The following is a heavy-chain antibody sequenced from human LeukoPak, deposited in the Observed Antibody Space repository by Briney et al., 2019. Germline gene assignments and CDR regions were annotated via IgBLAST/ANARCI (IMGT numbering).Heavy chain of an antibody. Sequence: GGSLRLSCAASGFTFSDYYMSWIRQAPGKGLEWVSYISSSSSYTNYADSVKGRFTISRDNAKNSLYLQMNSLRAEGTAVYYCARGGTMVRGVITSFDYWGQGTLVTVSS. CDR3: ARGGTMVRGVITSFDY. CDR2: ISSSSSYT. D-gene: IGHD3-10*01. J-gene: IGHJ4*02. CDR1: GFTFSDYY. V-gene: IGHV3-11*06.